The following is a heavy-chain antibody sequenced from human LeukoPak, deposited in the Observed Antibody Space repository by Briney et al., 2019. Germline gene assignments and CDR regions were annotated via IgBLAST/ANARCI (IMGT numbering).Heavy chain of an antibody. V-gene: IGHV3-23*01. D-gene: IGHD6-13*01. J-gene: IGHJ5*02. Sequence: RGSLRHSCAASLYTFSNYAMTAVRQALRGRLECVSGISVNGDRTYYADSVKGAFTLSRETSNNTLNLQMNSLRHEDTALYNCTKDPVAADGTAWFDPWGQGTLVTVSS. CDR2: ISVNGDRT. CDR3: TKDPVAADGTAWFDP. CDR1: LYTFSNYA.